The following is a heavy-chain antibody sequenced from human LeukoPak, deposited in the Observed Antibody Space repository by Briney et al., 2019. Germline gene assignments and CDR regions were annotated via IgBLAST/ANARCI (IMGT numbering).Heavy chain of an antibody. J-gene: IGHJ4*02. D-gene: IGHD4-17*01. Sequence: PGGSLRLSCAASGFTFSNYAMSWVRQAPGRGLYWVSAISGSSGLTYYADSVKGRFTISRDNSKNTLYLQMNSLRAEDTAVYYCARRGESANYGDYRFDYWGQGTLVTVSS. CDR1: GFTFSNYA. V-gene: IGHV3-23*01. CDR2: ISGSSGLT. CDR3: ARRGESANYGDYRFDY.